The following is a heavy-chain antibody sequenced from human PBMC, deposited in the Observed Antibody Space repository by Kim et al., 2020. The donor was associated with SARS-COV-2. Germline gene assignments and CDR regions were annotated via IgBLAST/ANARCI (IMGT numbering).Heavy chain of an antibody. J-gene: IGHJ4*02. D-gene: IGHD2-15*01. CDR3: ARSATIYCSGGSCLTFDY. CDR2: IYYSGST. V-gene: IGHV4-31*03. Sequence: SETLSLTCTVSGGSISSGGYYWSWIRQHPGKGLEWIGYIYYSGSTYYNPSLKSRVTISVDTSKNQFSLKLSSVTAADTAVYYCARSATIYCSGGSCLTFDYWGQGTLVTVSS. CDR1: GGSISSGGYY.